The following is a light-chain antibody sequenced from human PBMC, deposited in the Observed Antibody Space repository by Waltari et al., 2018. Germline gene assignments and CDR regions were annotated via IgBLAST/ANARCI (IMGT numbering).Light chain of an antibody. CDR1: SSHVGTYTR. CDR3: SSYAGSSKGV. CDR2: AVS. V-gene: IGLV2-23*02. J-gene: IGLJ2*01. Sequence: QSALTQPASVSASPGQSITISCTGTSSHVGTYTRASWYQQHPGKAPKLMIYAVSKRPSGVSDRFSGSKSGDMASLTISGLQPEDEAEYFCSSYAGSSKGVFGGGTKVTVL.